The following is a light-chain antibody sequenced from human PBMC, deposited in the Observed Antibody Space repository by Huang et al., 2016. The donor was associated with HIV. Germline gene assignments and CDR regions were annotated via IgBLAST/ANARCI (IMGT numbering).Light chain of an antibody. V-gene: IGKV1-39*01. CDR2: AAS. J-gene: IGKJ2*01. Sequence: DIQMTQSPSSLSASVGDRVTITCRASQTISSYLNWYQQKPGKAPKFLIYAASSLQTGVPSRFSGGGSGTHFTLTISSLQPEDFATYYCQQSYSIPYTFGQGTKLEIK. CDR1: QTISSY. CDR3: QQSYSIPYT.